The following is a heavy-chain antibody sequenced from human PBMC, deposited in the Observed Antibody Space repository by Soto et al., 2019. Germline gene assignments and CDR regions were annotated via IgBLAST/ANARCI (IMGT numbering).Heavy chain of an antibody. CDR2: IYWDDDK. Sequence: SGPTLVNPTQTLTLTCTFSGFSLSTSGVGVGWIRQPPGKALEWLALIYWDDDKRYSPSLKSRLTITKDTSKNQVVLTMTNMDPVDTATYYFAHTVLLWARIPFWFAYWGQGTLVTGSS. J-gene: IGHJ4*02. CDR1: GFSLSTSGVG. V-gene: IGHV2-5*02. CDR3: AHTVLLWARIPFWFAY. D-gene: IGHD3-10*01.